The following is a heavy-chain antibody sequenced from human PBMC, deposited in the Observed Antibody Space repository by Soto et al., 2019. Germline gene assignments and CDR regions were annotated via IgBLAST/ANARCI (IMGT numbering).Heavy chain of an antibody. J-gene: IGHJ6*02. CDR3: ARGSSSYYDYGMDV. Sequence: SETLSLTCTVSGDSISRGGYSWTWIRQPPGKAPEWIGNSYDSGSTSYNPALKSRVTMSVDRSTNQCSLKLTSVTAADTAVYFCARGSSSYYDYGMDVWGQGTTVTVSS. D-gene: IGHD6-19*01. CDR1: GDSISRGGYS. CDR2: SYDSGST. V-gene: IGHV4-30-2*01.